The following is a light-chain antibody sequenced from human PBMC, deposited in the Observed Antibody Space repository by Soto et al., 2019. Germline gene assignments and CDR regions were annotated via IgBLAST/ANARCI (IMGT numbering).Light chain of an antibody. CDR1: QSVSSNY. J-gene: IGKJ4*01. Sequence: PGERGALSFRASQSVSSNYVAWYQQQPGQPPRLLIYGASNRATGIPDRFSGSGAGTDFTLTISRLEPEDFAVYYCQQYVTSPLTFGGGTKVDIK. CDR2: GAS. CDR3: QQYVTSPLT. V-gene: IGKV3-20*01.